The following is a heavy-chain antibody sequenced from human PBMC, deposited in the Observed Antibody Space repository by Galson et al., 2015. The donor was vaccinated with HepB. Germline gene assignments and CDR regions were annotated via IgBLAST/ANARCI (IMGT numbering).Heavy chain of an antibody. CDR2: INPNSGGT. CDR1: GYTFTGYY. CDR3: ARAHRQIQLVGSITGTPRLIDY. J-gene: IGHJ4*02. V-gene: IGHV1-2*02. D-gene: IGHD1-20*01. Sequence: SVKVSCKASGYTFTGYYMHWVRQAPGQGLEWMGWINPNSGGTNYAQKFQGRVTMTRDTSISTAYMELSRLRSDDTAVYYCARAHRQIQLVGSITGTPRLIDYWGQGTLVTVSS.